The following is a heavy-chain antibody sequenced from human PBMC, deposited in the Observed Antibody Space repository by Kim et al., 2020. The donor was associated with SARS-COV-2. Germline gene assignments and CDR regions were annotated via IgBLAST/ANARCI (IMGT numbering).Heavy chain of an antibody. CDR3: ANPIQLWTNALDY. V-gene: IGHV1-69*02. J-gene: IGHJ4*02. D-gene: IGHD5-18*01. Sequence: YAQKFQGRVTITADKSTSTAYMELSSLRSEDTAVYYCANPIQLWTNALDYWGQGTLVTVSS.